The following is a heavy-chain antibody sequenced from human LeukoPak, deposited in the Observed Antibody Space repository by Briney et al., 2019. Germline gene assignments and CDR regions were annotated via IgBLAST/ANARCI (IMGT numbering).Heavy chain of an antibody. D-gene: IGHD2-15*01. CDR1: GGTFSRYA. V-gene: IGHV1-69*06. J-gene: IGHJ4*02. Sequence: SVKVSCKASGGTFSRYAISWVRQAPGQGLEWMGRIIPIFGTANYAQKFQGRVTITADKSTSTAYMELSSLRSEDTAVYYCARDNDCSGGSCYSDYWGQGTLVTVSS. CDR2: IIPIFGTA. CDR3: ARDNDCSGGSCYSDY.